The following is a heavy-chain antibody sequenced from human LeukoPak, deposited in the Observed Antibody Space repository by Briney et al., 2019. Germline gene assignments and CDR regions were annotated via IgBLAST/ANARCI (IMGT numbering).Heavy chain of an antibody. CDR3: AKENYDFWSGYYTPSGMDV. Sequence: GASLRLSCAASGFTFSSYAMSWVRQAPGKGLEWVSAISGSGGSIYYADSVKGRFTISRDNSKNTLYLQMNSLRAEDTAVYYCAKENYDFWSGYYTPSGMDVWGQGTTVTVSS. J-gene: IGHJ6*02. CDR2: ISGSGGSI. V-gene: IGHV3-23*01. D-gene: IGHD3-3*01. CDR1: GFTFSSYA.